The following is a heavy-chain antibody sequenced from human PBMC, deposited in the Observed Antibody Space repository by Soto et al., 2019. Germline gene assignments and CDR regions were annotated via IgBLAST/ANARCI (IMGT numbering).Heavy chain of an antibody. J-gene: IGHJ6*02. CDR1: GYSFTSYW. CDR2: IDPSDSYT. V-gene: IGHV5-10-1*01. CDR3: ARRVNYYYGMDV. Sequence: GESLKISCKGSGYSFTSYWISWVRQMPGKGLEWMGRIDPSDSYTNYSPSFQGHVTISADKSISTAYLRWSSLKASDTAMYYCARRVNYYYGMDVWGQGTTVTVSS. D-gene: IGHD6-13*01.